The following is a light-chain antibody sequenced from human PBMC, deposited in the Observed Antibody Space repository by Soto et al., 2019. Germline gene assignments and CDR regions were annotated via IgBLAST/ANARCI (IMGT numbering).Light chain of an antibody. Sequence: QSALTQPASVSGSPGQSITISCTGTSSDVGGYDYVSWYQQHPGKAPKLMIYDVTNRPSGVSNRFSGSKSGNTASLTISGLQAEDEASYYCSSYTSSTSYVFGTGTGHRP. CDR3: SSYTSSTSYV. V-gene: IGLV2-14*01. CDR2: DVT. J-gene: IGLJ1*01. CDR1: SSDVGGYDY.